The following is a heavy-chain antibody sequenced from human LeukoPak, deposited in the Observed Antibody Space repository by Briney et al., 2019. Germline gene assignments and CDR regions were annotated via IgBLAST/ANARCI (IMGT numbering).Heavy chain of an antibody. CDR1: GGSISSRSYY. Sequence: SETLSLTCTVSGGSISSRSYYWGWLRQPPGKGLEWIASIFYSGSTYRNPSLKSRVTISVDTSKSQFSLKLSSVTAADTAVYFCARHPLKAYVSDWFDPWGQGTLVTVSS. CDR2: IFYSGST. CDR3: ARHPLKAYVSDWFDP. J-gene: IGHJ5*02. V-gene: IGHV4-39*01. D-gene: IGHD3-10*02.